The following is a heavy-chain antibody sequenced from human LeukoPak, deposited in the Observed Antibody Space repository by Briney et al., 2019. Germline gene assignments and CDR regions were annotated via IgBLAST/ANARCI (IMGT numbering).Heavy chain of an antibody. CDR3: ARSREQQLPDY. D-gene: IGHD6-13*01. J-gene: IGHJ4*02. CDR1: GFSVSGYW. CDR2: IKQDGSEK. V-gene: IGHV3-7*01. Sequence: GGSLRLSCAVSGFSVSGYWMTWVRQAPGKGLEWVANIKQDGSEKNYVDSVKGRFTISRDNAENSLFLQMNSLRVEDTAVYYCARSREQQLPDYWGQGTLVTVSS.